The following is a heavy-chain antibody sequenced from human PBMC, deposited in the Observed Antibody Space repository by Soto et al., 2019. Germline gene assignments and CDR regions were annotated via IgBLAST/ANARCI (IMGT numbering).Heavy chain of an antibody. CDR1: GYTFTSYD. CDR2: MNPNSGNT. J-gene: IGHJ6*02. D-gene: IGHD3-9*01. Sequence: QVQLVQSGAEVKKPGASVKVSCKASGYTFTSYDINWVRQATGQGLEWMGWMNPNSGNTGYAQKFQGRVTMTRNTSLSTAYMELSSLRSEETAVYYCARDPPYDILTGSYYYYGMDVWGQGTTVTVSS. CDR3: ARDPPYDILTGSYYYYGMDV. V-gene: IGHV1-8*01.